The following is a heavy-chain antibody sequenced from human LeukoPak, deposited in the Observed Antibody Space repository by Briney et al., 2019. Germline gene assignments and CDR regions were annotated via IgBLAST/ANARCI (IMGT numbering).Heavy chain of an antibody. CDR1: GFTFSNYA. CDR2: VSDSGGST. D-gene: IGHD5-24*01. J-gene: IGHJ5*02. CDR3: AKGDGYNYDNWFDP. Sequence: PGGSLRLSCAASGFTFSNYALSWVRQAPGKGLEWVSAVSDSGGSTYYADSVKGRFTISRDNSQNTLYLQMNSLRAEDTAVYYCAKGDGYNYDNWFDPWGQGTLVTVSS. V-gene: IGHV3-23*01.